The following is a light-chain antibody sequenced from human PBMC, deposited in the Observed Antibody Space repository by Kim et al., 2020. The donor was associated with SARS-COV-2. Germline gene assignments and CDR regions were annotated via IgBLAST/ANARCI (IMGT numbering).Light chain of an antibody. CDR1: ILRRCH. Sequence: ALQQPGTPKCQGDILRRCHARWYQQKPGRAPVLVIYGKDSRASGIPDRFSGSSSGATTSLTITGAQAEDEADYYCDSRVGSGDHYVFGPGTKVTVL. CDR3: DSRVGSGDHYV. CDR2: GKD. J-gene: IGLJ1*01. V-gene: IGLV3-19*01.